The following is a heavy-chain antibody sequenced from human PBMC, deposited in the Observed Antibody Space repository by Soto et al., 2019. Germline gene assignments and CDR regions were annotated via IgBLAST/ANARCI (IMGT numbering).Heavy chain of an antibody. CDR2: ISAYNGNT. D-gene: IGHD3-9*01. J-gene: IGHJ5*02. Sequence: ASVKVSCKASGYTLTSYGISWVRQAPGQGLEWMGWISAYNGNTNYAQKFQGRVTMTTDTSTSTAYMELRSLRSDDTAVYYCARDQSWRELVWWFDPWGQGTLVTVS. CDR1: GYTLTSYG. V-gene: IGHV1-18*01. CDR3: ARDQSWRELVWWFDP.